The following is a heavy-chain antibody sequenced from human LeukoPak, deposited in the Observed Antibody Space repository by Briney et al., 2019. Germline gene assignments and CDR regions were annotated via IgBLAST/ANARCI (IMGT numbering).Heavy chain of an antibody. V-gene: IGHV3-21*01. CDR3: ARSNDDGDSSFDY. CDR2: ISSSSSYI. CDR1: GFTFSSYS. D-gene: IGHD4-17*01. Sequence: GGSLRLSCAASGFTFSSYSMNWVRQAPGKGLEWVSSISSSSSYIYYADSVKGRFTISRDNAKSSLYLQMNSLRAEDTAVYYCARSNDDGDSSFDYWGQGTLVTVSS. J-gene: IGHJ4*02.